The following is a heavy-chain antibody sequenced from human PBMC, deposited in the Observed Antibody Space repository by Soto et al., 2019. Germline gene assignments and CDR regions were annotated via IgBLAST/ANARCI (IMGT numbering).Heavy chain of an antibody. CDR1: GNAVSMVQY. CDR3: ARDWGNGYYHFDS. V-gene: IGHV4-38-2*02. Sequence: PPETLTLTGGVCGNAVSMVQYCSRFWRPPPKGLEWIVSIYHSGSTYYSPSLKSRVTLSVDTSKNQISLKLSSVTAADTALYDCARDWGNGYYHFDSWGLGTLVSV. J-gene: IGHJ4*02. D-gene: IGHD3-22*01. CDR2: IYHSGST.